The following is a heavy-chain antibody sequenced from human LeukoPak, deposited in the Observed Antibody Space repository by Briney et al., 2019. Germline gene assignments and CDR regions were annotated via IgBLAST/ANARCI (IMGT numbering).Heavy chain of an antibody. D-gene: IGHD6-19*01. CDR3: AREEVAGFFTDP. CDR1: GFTFSSYG. CDR2: ISYDGSNK. V-gene: IGHV3-30*03. J-gene: IGHJ5*02. Sequence: GRSLRLSCAASGFTFSSYGMHWVRQAPGKGLEWVAVISYDGSNKYYADSVKGRFTISRDNSKNTLYLQMNSLRAEDTAVYYCAREEVAGFFTDPWGQGTLVTVSS.